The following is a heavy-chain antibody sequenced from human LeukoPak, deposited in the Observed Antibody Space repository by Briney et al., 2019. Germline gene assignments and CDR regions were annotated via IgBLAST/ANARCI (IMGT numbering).Heavy chain of an antibody. CDR3: ATDLPPYYYDSSGYNY. D-gene: IGHD3-22*01. CDR2: FDPEDGET. V-gene: IGHV1-24*01. Sequence: ASVKVSCKVSGYTLTELSMHWVRQAPGKGLEWMGGFDPEDGETIYAQKFQGRVTMTEVTSTDTAYMELSSLRSEDTAVYYCATDLPPYYYDSSGYNYWGQGTLVTVSS. J-gene: IGHJ4*02. CDR1: GYTLTELS.